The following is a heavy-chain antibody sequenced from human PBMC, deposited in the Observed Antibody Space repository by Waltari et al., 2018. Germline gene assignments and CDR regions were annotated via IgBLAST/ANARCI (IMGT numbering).Heavy chain of an antibody. V-gene: IGHV3-33*06. CDR3: AKEQEAFDI. Sequence: QLQLVESGGGVVQPGKSLRLSCAASGFTMSSYFMHWVRQAPGKGLEWGAGVWSDGNEKYYGDSVKGRFTISRDNSKNIVYLQMNSLRAEDTAVYFCAKEQEAFDIWGQGTVVTVS. CDR2: VWSDGNEK. CDR1: GFTMSSYF. J-gene: IGHJ3*02.